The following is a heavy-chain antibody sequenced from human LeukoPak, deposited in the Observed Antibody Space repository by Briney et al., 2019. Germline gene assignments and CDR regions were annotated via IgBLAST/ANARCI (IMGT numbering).Heavy chain of an antibody. CDR3: ASSRIYSSGWYYYFDN. CDR1: GGSFSGYY. Sequence: SQTLSLTCTVSGGSFSGYYWTWIRQPPGKGLEWIGETNQSGTTNYNPSLKSRVTISIDTSKNQFSLKLNSVTAADTAVYYCASSRIYSSGWYYYFDNWGQGTLVTVSS. D-gene: IGHD6-19*01. J-gene: IGHJ4*02. CDR2: TNQSGTT. V-gene: IGHV4-34*01.